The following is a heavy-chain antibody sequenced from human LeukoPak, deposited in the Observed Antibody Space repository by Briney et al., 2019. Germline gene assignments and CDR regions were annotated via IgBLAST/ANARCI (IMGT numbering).Heavy chain of an antibody. D-gene: IGHD5-18*01. CDR3: ARGRGIQLWFSPGHFDL. Sequence: SETLSLTCAVYGGSFSGYYWSWIRQPPGKGLEWIGEINHSGSTNYNPSLKSRVTISVDTSKNQFSLKLSSVTAADTAVYYCARGRGIQLWFSPGHFDLWGHGTLVTVSS. J-gene: IGHJ2*01. V-gene: IGHV4-34*01. CDR1: GGSFSGYY. CDR2: INHSGST.